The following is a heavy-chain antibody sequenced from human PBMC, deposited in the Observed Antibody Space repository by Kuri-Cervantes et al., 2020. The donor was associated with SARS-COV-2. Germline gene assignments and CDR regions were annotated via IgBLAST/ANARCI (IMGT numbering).Heavy chain of an antibody. CDR3: ARGSAGGRYSNYVLDD. CDR2: INPSGGST. CDR1: GYTFTSYY. D-gene: IGHD4-11*01. V-gene: IGHV1-46*01. Sequence: ASVKVSCKASGYTFTSYYMHWVRQAPGQGLEWMGIINPSGGSTSYAQKFQGRVTMTRDTSTSTVYMELSSLRSEDTAVYYCARGSAGGRYSNYVLDDWGQGTLVTVSS. J-gene: IGHJ4*02.